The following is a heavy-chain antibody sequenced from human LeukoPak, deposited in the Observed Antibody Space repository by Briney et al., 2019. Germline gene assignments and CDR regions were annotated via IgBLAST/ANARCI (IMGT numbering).Heavy chain of an antibody. CDR3: VTSGWFYYFDY. CDR1: GFTFSTYW. V-gene: IGHV3-74*01. J-gene: IGHJ4*02. CDR2: INTDGGTT. Sequence: GGSLRLSCAASGFTFSTYWMHWVRHAPGKGLVWVSRINTDGGTTGYADSVKGRFTISRDNAKNTLYLQMDSLRAEDTAVYYCVTSGWFYYFDYWGQGTLVTVSS. D-gene: IGHD6-19*01.